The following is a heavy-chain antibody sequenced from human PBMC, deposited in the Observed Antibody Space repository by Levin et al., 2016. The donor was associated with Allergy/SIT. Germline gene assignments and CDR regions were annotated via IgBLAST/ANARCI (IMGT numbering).Heavy chain of an antibody. J-gene: IGHJ6*03. CDR3: VRDRHLELMGKYYYYMDV. V-gene: IGHV3-7*03. CDR2: IKQLGGEK. Sequence: WIRQPPGKGLEWVANIKQLGGEKYYVDSVKGRFTMSRDNAKNSLYLQMNSLRAEDTAVYYCVRDRHLELMGKYYYYMDVWGKGTTVTVSS. D-gene: IGHD2-8*01.